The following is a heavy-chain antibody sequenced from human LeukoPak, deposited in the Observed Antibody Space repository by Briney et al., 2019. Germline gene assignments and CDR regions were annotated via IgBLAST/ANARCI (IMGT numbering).Heavy chain of an antibody. V-gene: IGHV7-4-1*02. J-gene: IGHJ5*02. CDR3: ASMYSSSWYAYWFDP. CDR1: GYTFTSYA. CDR2: INTNTGNP. Sequence: ASVKVSCKASGYTFTSYAMNWVRQAPGQGLEWRGWINTNTGNPTYAQGFTGRFVFSLDTSVSTAYLQISSLKAEDTAVYYCASMYSSSWYAYWFDPWGQGTLVTVSS. D-gene: IGHD6-13*01.